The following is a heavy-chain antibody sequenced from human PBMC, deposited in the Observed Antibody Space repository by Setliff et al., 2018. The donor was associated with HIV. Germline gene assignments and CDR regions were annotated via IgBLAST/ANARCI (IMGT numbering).Heavy chain of an antibody. CDR2: MNPNSGNT. D-gene: IGHD3-10*01. CDR1: GYTFTSYD. CDR3: ARVFYYSAGSYSLDY. V-gene: IGHV1-8*03. Sequence: ASVKVSCKASGYTFTSYDINWVRQATGQGLEWMGWMNPNSGNTGYAQKFQGRVMITADKSTSTAYMEVNSLRFEDTAVYYCARVFYYSAGSYSLDYWGQETLVTVSS. J-gene: IGHJ4*01.